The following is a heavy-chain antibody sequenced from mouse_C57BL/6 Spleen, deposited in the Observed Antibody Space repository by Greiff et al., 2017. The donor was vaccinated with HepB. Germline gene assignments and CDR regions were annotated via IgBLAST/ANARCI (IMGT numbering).Heavy chain of an antibody. V-gene: IGHV5-17*01. Sequence: VQLQQSGGGLVKPGGSLKLSCAASGFTFSDYGMHWVRQAPEKGLEWVAYISSGSGTIYYADTVKGRCTISRNNAKNTLFLQMTSLRSEDTAMYYCARKDAMDYWGQGTSVTVSS. CDR3: ARKDAMDY. J-gene: IGHJ4*01. CDR2: ISSGSGTI. CDR1: GFTFSDYG.